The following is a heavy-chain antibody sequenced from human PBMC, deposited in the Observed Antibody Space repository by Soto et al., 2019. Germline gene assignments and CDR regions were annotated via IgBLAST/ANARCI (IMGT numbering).Heavy chain of an antibody. CDR1: GFSFGSYV. CDR3: VRSSTSGDV. V-gene: IGHV3-21*04. CDR2: ITTRSGSR. Sequence: EVQLVESGGGLGKPGGSLRLSCVASGFSFGSYVMNWVRQAPGQGLEWVSSITTRSGSRYYADSVRGRFTISRDNAKNALYLLMNSLRADDTAVYYCVRSSTSGDVWGQGTSVTVSS. J-gene: IGHJ6*02. D-gene: IGHD6-13*01.